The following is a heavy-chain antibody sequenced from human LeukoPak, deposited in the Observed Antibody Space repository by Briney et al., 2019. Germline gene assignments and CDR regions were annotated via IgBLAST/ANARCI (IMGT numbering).Heavy chain of an antibody. CDR2: IYTSGST. D-gene: IGHD5-12*01. CDR1: GGSISSGSYY. V-gene: IGHV4-61*02. J-gene: IGHJ4*02. CDR3: ARSGYDGLDY. Sequence: SQTLSLTCTVSGGSISSGSYYWSWIRQPAGKGLVWIGRIYTSGSTNYNPSLKSRVTISVDTSKNQFSLKLSSVTAADTAVYYCARSGYDGLDYWGQGTLVTVSS.